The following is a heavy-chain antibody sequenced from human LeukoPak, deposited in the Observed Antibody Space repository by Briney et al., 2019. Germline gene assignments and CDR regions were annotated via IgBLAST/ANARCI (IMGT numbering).Heavy chain of an antibody. J-gene: IGHJ4*02. V-gene: IGHV3-7*03. CDR3: ARTGGSQGGNY. CDR1: GFIFSNYW. D-gene: IGHD1-26*01. Sequence: GGSLRRSCAASGFIFSNYWMGWVRQGPGKGLEWVANIKQDGGERYYVDSVKGRFTISRDNAKNSLYLEMNSLRAEDTAVYYCARTGGSQGGNYRGQGTLVTVSS. CDR2: IKQDGGER.